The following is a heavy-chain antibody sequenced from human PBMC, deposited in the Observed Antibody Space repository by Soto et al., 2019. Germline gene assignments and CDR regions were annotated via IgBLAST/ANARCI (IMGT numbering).Heavy chain of an antibody. D-gene: IGHD3-10*01. V-gene: IGHV3-23*01. CDR2: ISGSGDNT. Sequence: EVQLLESGGGLVQPGGSLRLSCEASGFTFRIYAMTWVRQAPGRGLEWLSSISGSGDNTSYAEAVKGRFSISRDNSKNTLYLQMNSLRAGDTAVYYCAKYPIIGVAPNRLDYWGQGTLVTVSS. J-gene: IGHJ4*02. CDR1: GFTFRIYA. CDR3: AKYPIIGVAPNRLDY.